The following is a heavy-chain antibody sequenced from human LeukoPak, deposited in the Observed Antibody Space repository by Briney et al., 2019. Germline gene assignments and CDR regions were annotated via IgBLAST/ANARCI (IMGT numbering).Heavy chain of an antibody. J-gene: IGHJ4*02. D-gene: IGHD2-8*01. CDR3: ARVHPSNGPQNDY. CDR1: GYTFTSYD. CDR2: MNPNSGNT. V-gene: IGHV1-8*01. Sequence: ASVKVSCKASGYTFTSYDINWVRQATGQGLEWMGWMNPNSGNTGYAQKFQGRVTMTRNTSISTAYMELSSLRSEDTAVYYCARVHPSNGPQNDYRRQGTLVTVSS.